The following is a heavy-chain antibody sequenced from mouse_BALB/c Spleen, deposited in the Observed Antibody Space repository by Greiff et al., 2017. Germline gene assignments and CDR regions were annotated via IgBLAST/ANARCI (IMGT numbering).Heavy chain of an antibody. CDR3: ARERKTLGYFDV. CDR2: INPSNGRT. J-gene: IGHJ1*01. D-gene: IGHD6-1*01. V-gene: IGHV1S81*02. Sequence: VQLQQPGAELVKPGASVKLSCKASGYTFTSYWMHWVKQRPGQGLEWIGEINPSNGRTNYNEKFKSKATLTVDKSSSTAYMQLSSLTSEDSAVYYCARERKTLGYFDVWGAGTTVTVSS. CDR1: GYTFTSYW.